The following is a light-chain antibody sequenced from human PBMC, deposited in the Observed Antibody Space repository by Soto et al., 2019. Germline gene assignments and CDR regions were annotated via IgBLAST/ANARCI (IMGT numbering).Light chain of an antibody. CDR3: SAYTARSTLV. CDR2: EVR. CDR1: MRDVGAYNL. Sequence: QSVLTQPASVSGSAGQSITISCSGTMRDVGAYNLVSWYQQHPGTAPKLIIYEVRNRPSGISSRFSGSRSGNTASLTISGLQSEDEGDYYWSAYTARSTLVFGGGTKVTVL. J-gene: IGLJ3*02. V-gene: IGLV2-14*01.